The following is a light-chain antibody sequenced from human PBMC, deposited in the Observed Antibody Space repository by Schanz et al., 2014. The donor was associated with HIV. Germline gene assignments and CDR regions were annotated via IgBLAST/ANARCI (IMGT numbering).Light chain of an antibody. CDR1: QYISTW. CDR2: AAS. CDR3: QQYYSSSWT. V-gene: IGKV1-5*01. Sequence: IQMTQSPSTLSASVGDRVTITCRASQYISTWLAWYQQSPGKAPKLLIYAASTLQSEVSSRFSGSGTGTDFTLTISSLQPEDSATYYCQQYYSSSWTFGQGTNVEVK. J-gene: IGKJ1*01.